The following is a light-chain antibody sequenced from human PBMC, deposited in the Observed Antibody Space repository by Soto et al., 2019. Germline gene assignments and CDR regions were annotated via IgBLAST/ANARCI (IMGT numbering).Light chain of an antibody. CDR2: GAS. CDR1: QSVRSD. V-gene: IGKV3-20*01. Sequence: EILMTQSPATLSVSPGERATLSCRASQSVRSDLAWYQQKPGQAPRLLIYGASSRATGIPDRFSGSGSGTDFTLTISRLEPEDFAVYYCQHYGNSPPSVTFGPGTKVDIK. CDR3: QHYGNSPPSVT. J-gene: IGKJ3*01.